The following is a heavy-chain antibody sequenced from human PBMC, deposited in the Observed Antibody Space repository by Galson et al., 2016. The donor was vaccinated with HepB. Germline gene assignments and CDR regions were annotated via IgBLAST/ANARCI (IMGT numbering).Heavy chain of an antibody. Sequence: SVKASCKVSGYTLTKFSMHWVRQAPGKGLEWMGRFDAEDGETIYAQKFQGRVTMTEDTSTHTAYMDLSSLRSDDTAVYYCATGEWGSSWEYWGQGTLVTVSS. CDR2: FDAEDGET. CDR1: GYTLTKFS. D-gene: IGHD6-13*01. V-gene: IGHV1-24*01. J-gene: IGHJ4*02. CDR3: ATGEWGSSWEY.